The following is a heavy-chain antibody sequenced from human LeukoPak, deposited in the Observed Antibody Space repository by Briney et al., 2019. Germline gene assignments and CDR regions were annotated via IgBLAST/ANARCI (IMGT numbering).Heavy chain of an antibody. CDR1: GYTFTSYD. Sequence: ASVKVSCKASGYTFTSYDINWVRQATGQGLEWMGWMNPNSGNTGYAQKFQGRVTMTRNTSISTAYMELSSLRSEDTAVYYCARDIVATTPNFDYWGQGTLVTVSS. V-gene: IGHV1-8*01. J-gene: IGHJ4*02. CDR2: MNPNSGNT. D-gene: IGHD5-12*01. CDR3: ARDIVATTPNFDY.